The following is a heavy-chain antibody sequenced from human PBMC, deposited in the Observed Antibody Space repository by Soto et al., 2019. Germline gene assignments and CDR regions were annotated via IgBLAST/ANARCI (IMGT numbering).Heavy chain of an antibody. V-gene: IGHV3-33*01. Sequence: GGSLRLSCAASGFTFSSYGMHWVRQAPGKGLEWVAVIWYDGSNKYYADSVKGRFTISRDNSKNTLYLQMNSLRAEDTAVYYCARVKKAVAGRFGSYYGMDVWGQGTTVTVSS. CDR3: ARVKKAVAGRFGSYYGMDV. J-gene: IGHJ6*02. CDR2: IWYDGSNK. D-gene: IGHD6-19*01. CDR1: GFTFSSYG.